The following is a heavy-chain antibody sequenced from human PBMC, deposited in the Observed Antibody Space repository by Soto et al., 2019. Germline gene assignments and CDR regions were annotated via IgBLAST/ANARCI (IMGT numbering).Heavy chain of an antibody. Sequence: QITLKESGPTLVNPTQTLTLTCTFSGFSLTTDGVGVDWIRQPPGKALEWLGLIYWNDEKRYRPSLQSRLTLTKDTSRNQVVLTMSNMDPVDTATYYCAHRTTVTSGINWGQGTLVPVSS. CDR2: IYWNDEK. V-gene: IGHV2-5*01. CDR1: GFSLTTDGVG. D-gene: IGHD4-4*01. CDR3: AHRTTVTSGIN. J-gene: IGHJ4*02.